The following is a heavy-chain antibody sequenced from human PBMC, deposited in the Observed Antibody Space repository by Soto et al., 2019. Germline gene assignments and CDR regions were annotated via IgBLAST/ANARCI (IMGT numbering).Heavy chain of an antibody. CDR1: GYTFTTYA. Sequence: ASVKVSCKASGYTFTTYAMHWVRQAPGQGLEWMGWINAGNGNTKFSQKFQGRVTITRDTSASTAYMELSSLRSEDTAVYYCARAPGAAIDYWGQGTLVTVSS. J-gene: IGHJ4*02. V-gene: IGHV1-3*01. CDR2: INAGNGNT. CDR3: ARAPGAAIDY.